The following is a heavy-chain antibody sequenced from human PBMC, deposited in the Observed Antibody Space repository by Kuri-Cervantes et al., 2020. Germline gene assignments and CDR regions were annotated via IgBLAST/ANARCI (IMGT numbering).Heavy chain of an antibody. D-gene: IGHD1-26*01. CDR1: GYSISSDYY. CDR2: IYHSENT. CDR3: ARGTRRYSGSYGLSG. V-gene: IGHV4-38-2*01. J-gene: IGHJ4*02. Sequence: SETLSLTCAVSGYSISSDYYWGWIRQPPGKGLQWIGSIYHSENTYYNPSLKSRVTISIDTSKNQFSLKLSSVTAADTAVYYCARGTRRYSGSYGLSGWGQGTLVTVSS.